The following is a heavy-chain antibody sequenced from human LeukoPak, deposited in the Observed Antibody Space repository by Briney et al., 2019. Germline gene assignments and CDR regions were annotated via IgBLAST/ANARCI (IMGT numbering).Heavy chain of an antibody. V-gene: IGHV4-34*01. J-gene: IGHJ5*01. CDR3: ARHAYGSGSWFDY. CDR2: INHSGST. D-gene: IGHD3-10*01. Sequence: ASETLSLTCAVYGGSFSGYYWSWIRQPPGKGLEWIGEINHSGSTNYNPSLKSRVTISVDTSKNQFSLKLSSVTAADTAVYYCARHAYGSGSWFDYWGQGTLVTVSS. CDR1: GGSFSGYY.